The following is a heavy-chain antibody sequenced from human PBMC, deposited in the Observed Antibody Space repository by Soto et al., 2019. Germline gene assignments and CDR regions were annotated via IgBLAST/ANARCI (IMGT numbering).Heavy chain of an antibody. CDR2: IWYDGSNK. CDR1: GFTFSSYG. V-gene: IGHV3-33*01. CDR3: ARGRFGYSYGTPYFEY. J-gene: IGHJ4*02. D-gene: IGHD5-18*01. Sequence: GGSLRLSCAASGFTFSSYGMHWVRQAPGKGLEWVAVIWYDGSNKYYADSVKGRFTISRDNSKNTLYLQMNSLRAEDTAVYYCARGRFGYSYGTPYFEYWGQGTLVTVSS.